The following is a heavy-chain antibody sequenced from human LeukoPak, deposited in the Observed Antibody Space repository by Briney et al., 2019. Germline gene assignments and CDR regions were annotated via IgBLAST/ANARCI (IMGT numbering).Heavy chain of an antibody. J-gene: IGHJ4*02. V-gene: IGHV3-23*01. D-gene: IGHD3-22*01. CDR3: AKDPARNYYDSSEPN. CDR1: GFTFSSYS. Sequence: GGSLRLSCAASGFTFSSYSMNWVRRAPGKGLEWVSAISGSGGSTYYADSVKGRFTISRDNSKNTLYLQMNSLRAEDTAVYYCAKDPARNYYDSSEPNWGQGTLVTVSS. CDR2: ISGSGGST.